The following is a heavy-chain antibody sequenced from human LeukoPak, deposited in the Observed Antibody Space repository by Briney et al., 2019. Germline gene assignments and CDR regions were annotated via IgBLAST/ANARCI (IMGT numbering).Heavy chain of an antibody. CDR1: GFTFSSYA. V-gene: IGHV3-23*01. J-gene: IGHJ4*02. CDR2: ISGSAAST. D-gene: IGHD2-2*03. CDR3: AKDRLDRDY. Sequence: PGGSLRLSCAASGFTFSSYAMNWVRQPPGKGLEWVSAISGSAASTYYADSVKGRFTISRDNSKNTLYPQMNSLRAEDTAVYYCAKDRLDRDYWGQGTLVTVSS.